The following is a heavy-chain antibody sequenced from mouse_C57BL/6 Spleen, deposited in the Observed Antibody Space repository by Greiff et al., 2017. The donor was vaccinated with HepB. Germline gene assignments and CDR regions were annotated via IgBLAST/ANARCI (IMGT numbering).Heavy chain of an antibody. CDR3: ARSSYSNLYFDY. Sequence: VKLVESGAELVRPGASVKLSCKASGYTFTDYYINWVKQRPGQGLEWIARIYPGSGNTYYNEKFKGKATLTAEKSSSTAYMQLSSLTSEDSAVYFCARSSYSNLYFDYWGQGTTLTVSS. J-gene: IGHJ2*01. CDR2: IYPGSGNT. V-gene: IGHV1-76*01. D-gene: IGHD2-5*01. CDR1: GYTFTDYY.